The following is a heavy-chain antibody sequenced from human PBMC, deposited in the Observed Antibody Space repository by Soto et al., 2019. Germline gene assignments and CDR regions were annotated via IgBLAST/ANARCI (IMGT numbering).Heavy chain of an antibody. V-gene: IGHV3-23*01. J-gene: IGHJ4*02. CDR2: MSRTGDNT. CDR1: GFTFSIYA. D-gene: IGHD3-22*01. Sequence: GGSLRLSCAASGFTFSIYAMTWVRQSPGKGLEWVSSMSRTGDNTYYADSVKGRFTIYRDNSKNTLYLQMNSLRAEDTAIYYCAKDQSNSNPLYYFDFWGPGTLVTVSS. CDR3: AKDQSNSNPLYYFDF.